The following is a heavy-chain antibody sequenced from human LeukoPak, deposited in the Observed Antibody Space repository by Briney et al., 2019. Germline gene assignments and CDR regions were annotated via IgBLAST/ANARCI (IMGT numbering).Heavy chain of an antibody. Sequence: GASVKVSCKASGYTFTTYAMNWVRQAPGQGLEWMGWINTNTGNPTYAQGFTGRFVFSLDTPVSTAYLQISSLTAEDTAVYYCARSGDSLGFITIFGVVIHNWFDPWGQGTLVTVSS. V-gene: IGHV7-4-1*02. D-gene: IGHD3-3*01. CDR3: ARSGDSLGFITIFGVVIHNWFDP. CDR2: INTNTGNP. J-gene: IGHJ5*02. CDR1: GYTFTTYA.